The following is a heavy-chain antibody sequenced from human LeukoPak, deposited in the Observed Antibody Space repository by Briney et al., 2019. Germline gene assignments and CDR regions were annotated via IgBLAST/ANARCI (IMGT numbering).Heavy chain of an antibody. Sequence: GASVKVSCRASGYTFTTYTIHWVRQAPGQRLEWMGWINAGNGNTKYSQKFQGRVTITRDTSASTAYMELSSLRSEDTAVYYCARANDFRSGYYYGMDVWGQGTTVTVSS. J-gene: IGHJ6*02. CDR2: INAGNGNT. CDR1: GYTFTTYT. CDR3: ARANDFRSGYYYGMDV. D-gene: IGHD3-3*01. V-gene: IGHV1-3*01.